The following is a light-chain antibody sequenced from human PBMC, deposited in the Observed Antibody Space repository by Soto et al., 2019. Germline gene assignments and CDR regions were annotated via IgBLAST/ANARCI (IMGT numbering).Light chain of an antibody. Sequence: DIQLTQAPSFLSASVGDRVTITCRASRGIRSYLAWYQQKPGKAPKLLIYAASTLQSGVPSRFSGGGSGTEFTLTISSLQPEDFATYYCLQLSTYPPTFGGGTKVEI. CDR3: LQLSTYPPT. J-gene: IGKJ4*01. CDR2: AAS. CDR1: RGIRSY. V-gene: IGKV1-9*01.